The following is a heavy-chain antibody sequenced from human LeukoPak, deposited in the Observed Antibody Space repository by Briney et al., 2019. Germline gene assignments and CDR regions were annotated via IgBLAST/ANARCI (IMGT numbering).Heavy chain of an antibody. CDR3: ARRRGGLGSYSDAFDI. CDR1: GFTFSSYD. Sequence: PGGSLRLSCAASGFTFSSYDMHWVRQTTGEGLEWVSGIDTAGGTYYPGSAEGRFTISRDNAKNSLYLQMNSLRAGDTALYYCARRRGGLGSYSDAFDIWGQGTMVTVSS. D-gene: IGHD3-10*01. J-gene: IGHJ3*02. V-gene: IGHV3-13*04. CDR2: IDTAGGT.